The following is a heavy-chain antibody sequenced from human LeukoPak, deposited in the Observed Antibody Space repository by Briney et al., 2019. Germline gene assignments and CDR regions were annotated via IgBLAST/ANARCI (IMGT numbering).Heavy chain of an antibody. D-gene: IGHD2-15*01. CDR3: ARTPIVVVVAATLSWFDP. V-gene: IGHV1-2*06. Sequence: GASVKVSCKASGYTFTGYYMHWVRQAPGQGLEWMGRINPNSGGTNYAQKFQGRVTMTRDTSISTAYMELSRRRSDDTAVYYCARTPIVVVVAATLSWFDPWGQGTLVTVSS. J-gene: IGHJ5*02. CDR2: INPNSGGT. CDR1: GYTFTGYY.